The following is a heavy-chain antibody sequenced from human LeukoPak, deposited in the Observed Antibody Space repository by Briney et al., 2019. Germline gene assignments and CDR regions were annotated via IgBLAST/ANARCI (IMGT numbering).Heavy chain of an antibody. CDR1: GYTFTSYG. V-gene: IGHV1-18*01. J-gene: IGHJ4*02. Sequence: ASVKVSCKASGYTFTSYGISWVRQAPGDGLEWMGWISAYNGNTNYAHKLQGRGTMTTDTSTSTAYVELRSLRSDDTAVYYCARTLVVITDTFGYWGQGTLVTVSS. CDR3: ARTLVVITDTFGY. D-gene: IGHD3-22*01. CDR2: ISAYNGNT.